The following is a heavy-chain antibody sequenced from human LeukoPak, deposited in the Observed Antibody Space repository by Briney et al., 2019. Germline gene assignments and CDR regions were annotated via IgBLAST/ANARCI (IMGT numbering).Heavy chain of an antibody. CDR2: ISGSGGST. Sequence: PGGSLRLSCAASGFTFSSYSMNWVRQAPGKGLEWVSAISGSGGSTYYADSVKGRFTISRDNSKNTLYLQMNSLRAEDTAVYYCAKCSPRYYSGGSCYFDYWGQGTLVTVSS. CDR3: AKCSPRYYSGGSCYFDY. V-gene: IGHV3-23*01. D-gene: IGHD2-15*01. J-gene: IGHJ4*02. CDR1: GFTFSSYS.